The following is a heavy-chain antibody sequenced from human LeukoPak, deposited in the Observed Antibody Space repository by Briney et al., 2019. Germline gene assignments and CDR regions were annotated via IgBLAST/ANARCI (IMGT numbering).Heavy chain of an antibody. CDR3: ARDLGSIATAGTETFDI. J-gene: IGHJ3*02. CDR1: GXTFSSYS. D-gene: IGHD6-13*01. Sequence: GGSLRLSCAASGXTFSSYSINWVRQAPGKGQEWVSSISSGSSYISYADSVKGRFTISRDNAKKSLYLQMNSLRAEDTAVYYCARDLGSIATAGTETFDIWGQGTMVTVPS. V-gene: IGHV3-21*01. CDR2: ISSGSSYI.